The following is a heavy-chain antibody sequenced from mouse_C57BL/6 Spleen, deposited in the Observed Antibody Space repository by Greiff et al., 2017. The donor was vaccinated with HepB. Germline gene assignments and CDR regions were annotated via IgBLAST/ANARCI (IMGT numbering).Heavy chain of an antibody. CDR1: GYAFSSYW. D-gene: IGHD4-1*02. CDR2: IYPGDGDT. Sequence: QVQLQQSGAELVKPGASVKISCKASGYAFSSYWMNWVKQRPGKGLEWIGQIYPGDGDTNYNGKFKGKATLTADKSSSTAYMQLSSLTSEDSAVYFCARERATGTPSWFAYWGQGTLVTVSA. V-gene: IGHV1-80*01. CDR3: ARERATGTPSWFAY. J-gene: IGHJ3*01.